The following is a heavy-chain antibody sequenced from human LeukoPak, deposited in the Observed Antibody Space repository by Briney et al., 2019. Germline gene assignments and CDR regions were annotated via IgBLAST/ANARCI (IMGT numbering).Heavy chain of an antibody. J-gene: IGHJ1*01. D-gene: IGHD2-2*01. Sequence: SQTLSLTCTVSGGSISSGDYYWSWSRQPPGKGVEWIVYIYYSGSTYYNPSRKSRVTITVYTDKNKFSLKLSSVTAADTAVYYCARVVEVPAASPGYFQHWGQGTLVTVSS. V-gene: IGHV4-30-4*08. CDR1: GGSISSGDYY. CDR3: ARVVEVPAASPGYFQH. CDR2: IYYSGST.